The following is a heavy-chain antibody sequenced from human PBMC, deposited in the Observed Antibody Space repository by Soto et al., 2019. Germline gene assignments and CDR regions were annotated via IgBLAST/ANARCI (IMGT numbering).Heavy chain of an antibody. CDR2: ISYTGANQ. V-gene: IGHV3-30-3*01. J-gene: IGHJ1*01. D-gene: IGHD3-16*01. CDR1: GFTFSTYA. Sequence: QVRLVESGGGAVQPGDSLRLSCDASGFTFSTYALHWVRQAPGKGLEWVAFISYTGANQYYADSVKGRFTVSRDNSKSIASLQMTSLQPEDSAVYYGARDAFLYFRGASYDHLGQGTLVTVSS. CDR3: ARDAFLYFRGASYDH.